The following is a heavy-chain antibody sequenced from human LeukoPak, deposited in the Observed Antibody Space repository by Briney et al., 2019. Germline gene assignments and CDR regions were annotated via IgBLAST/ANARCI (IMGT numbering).Heavy chain of an antibody. CDR2: INPNTGAT. CDR1: GYTFTGYY. J-gene: IGHJ4*02. Sequence: ASVKLSCKPSGYTFTGYYLHWVRQAPGQAPEWMGWINPNTGATAYAQNFQGRVTMSRDTSISTAYMDLSSLRSGDTAIYYCARDRVGSGWPRPFYFEVWGQGTLATVSS. CDR3: ARDRVGSGWPRPFYFEV. D-gene: IGHD6-19*01. V-gene: IGHV1-2*02.